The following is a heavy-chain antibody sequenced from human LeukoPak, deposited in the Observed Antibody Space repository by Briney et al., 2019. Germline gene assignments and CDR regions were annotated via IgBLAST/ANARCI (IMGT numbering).Heavy chain of an antibody. CDR1: GFTFSSYA. Sequence: GGSLRLSCAASGFTFSSYAMHWVRQAPGKGLEYVSAISSNGGSTYYANSVKGRFTISRDNSKNTLYPQMGSLRAEDMAVYYCARDGYSSSWSGSLWNNWFDPWGQGTLVTVSS. J-gene: IGHJ5*02. CDR2: ISSNGGST. CDR3: ARDGYSSSWSGSLWNNWFDP. V-gene: IGHV3-64*01. D-gene: IGHD6-13*01.